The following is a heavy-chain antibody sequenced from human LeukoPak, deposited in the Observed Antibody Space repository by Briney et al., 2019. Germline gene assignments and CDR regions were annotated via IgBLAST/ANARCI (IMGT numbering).Heavy chain of an antibody. J-gene: IGHJ4*02. CDR1: GFTVSSNY. CDR3: AKDYPLDY. Sequence: QSGGSLRLSCATSGFTVSSNYMSWVRQAPGKGLEWVSVIYSGGSTYYADSVKGRFAISRDDSKNTLYLQMNTLRAEDTAVYYCAKDYPLDYWGQGALVTVSS. V-gene: IGHV3-53*01. CDR2: IYSGGST.